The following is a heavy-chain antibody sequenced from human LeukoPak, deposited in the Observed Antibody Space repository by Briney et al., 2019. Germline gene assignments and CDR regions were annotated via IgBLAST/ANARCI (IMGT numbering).Heavy chain of an antibody. CDR1: GFTFSSYS. CDR2: ISSSSSYI. CDR3: ARDPEYSSSSREFDY. V-gene: IGHV3-21*01. Sequence: GGSLRPSCAASGFTFSSYSMNWVRQAPGKGLEWVSSISSSSSYIYYADSVKGRFTISRDNAKNSLYLQMNSLRAEDTAVYHCARDPEYSSSSREFDYWGQGTLVTVSS. J-gene: IGHJ4*02. D-gene: IGHD6-6*01.